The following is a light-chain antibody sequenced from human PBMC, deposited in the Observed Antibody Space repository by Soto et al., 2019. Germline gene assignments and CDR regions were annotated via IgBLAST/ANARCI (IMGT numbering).Light chain of an antibody. Sequence: QSALTQPASVSGSPGQSITIFCSGTSSDVGAYKFVSWYRHHPGKAPQVMIYEVSNRPSGVSNRFSGSKSGNTASLTISGLQPEDEGDYYCSSYTSTSTPWVFGGGTKLTAL. J-gene: IGLJ3*02. CDR1: SSDVGAYKF. CDR2: EVS. CDR3: SSYTSTSTPWV. V-gene: IGLV2-14*01.